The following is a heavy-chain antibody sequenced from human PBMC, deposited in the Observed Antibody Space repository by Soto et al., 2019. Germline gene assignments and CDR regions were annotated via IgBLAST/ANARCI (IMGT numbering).Heavy chain of an antibody. D-gene: IGHD2-21*02. CDR1: GFTFSNSA. CDR3: VKVPEFCGFNCYIVDS. CDR2: IRSSGGHT. J-gene: IGHJ4*02. V-gene: IGHV3-23*01. Sequence: EVQLLESGGGLAQPGGSLRLSCVASGFTFSNSAMSWVRHVPGKGLEWAAGIRSSGGHTNYADSVKGRFTISRDNSKDTLYLQMNSLRAEDTALYYCVKVPEFCGFNCYIVDSWGQGVLVTVSS.